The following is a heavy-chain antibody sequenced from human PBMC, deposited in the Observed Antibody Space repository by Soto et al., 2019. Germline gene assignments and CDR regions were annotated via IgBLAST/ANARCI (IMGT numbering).Heavy chain of an antibody. CDR2: TNSGGST. CDR3: GKHPLS. V-gene: IGHV3-66*04. CDR1: GFSVSSNY. Sequence: SGGSLRLSCAASGFSVSSNYMSWVRQAPGKGLEWVSVTNSGGSTDYADSVKGRFTISRDNSKNTLYLQMNSLRAEDTAVYYCGKHPLSWGQGTLVTVSS. J-gene: IGHJ5*02.